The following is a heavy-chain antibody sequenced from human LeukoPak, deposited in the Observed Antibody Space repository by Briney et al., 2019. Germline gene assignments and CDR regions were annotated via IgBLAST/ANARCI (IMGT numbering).Heavy chain of an antibody. CDR3: AKDRYSGYDFLDY. CDR1: GFTVSTNC. J-gene: IGHJ4*02. Sequence: GGSLRLSCAASGFTVSTNCMIWVRQPPGKGLEWVSVIYNTGSTYNADSVKGRFTISRDNSKNTLYLQMNSLRGEDTAVYYCAKDRYSGYDFLDYWGQGTLVTVSS. V-gene: IGHV3-66*03. D-gene: IGHD5-12*01. CDR2: IYNTGST.